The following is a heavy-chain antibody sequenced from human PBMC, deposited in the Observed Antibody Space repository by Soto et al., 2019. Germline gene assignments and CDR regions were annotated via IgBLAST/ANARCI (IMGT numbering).Heavy chain of an antibody. Sequence: ASVKVSCKASGYTFTDFGISWVRQAPGQGLEWMGWISAYNSNTNYAQKVQGRVTMTTDTSTSTAYMELRNLTSGDTAVYYCARDSGNLGNWAYFLDYWGQGTLVTVSS. D-gene: IGHD7-27*01. V-gene: IGHV1-18*01. CDR3: ARDSGNLGNWAYFLDY. CDR2: ISAYNSNT. CDR1: GYTFTDFG. J-gene: IGHJ4*02.